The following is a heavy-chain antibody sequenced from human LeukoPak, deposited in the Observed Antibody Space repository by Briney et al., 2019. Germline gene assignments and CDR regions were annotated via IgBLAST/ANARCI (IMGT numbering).Heavy chain of an antibody. CDR2: MGISSSHT. J-gene: IGHJ6*03. Sequence: GGSLRLSCAASGFTFSTNSMNWVRQAPGKGLERVSSMGISSSHTFYAESVKGRFTISRDNAENSVHLQMNSLRADDTAVYYCAKDLTTVATPYYYYYMDVWGKGNTVTVSS. CDR3: AKDLTTVATPYYYYYMDV. CDR1: GFTFSTNS. V-gene: IGHV3-21*01. D-gene: IGHD4-23*01.